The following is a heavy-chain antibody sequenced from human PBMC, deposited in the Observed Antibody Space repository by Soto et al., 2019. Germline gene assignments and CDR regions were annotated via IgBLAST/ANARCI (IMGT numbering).Heavy chain of an antibody. Sequence: GGSLRLSCEASGFTFSSYGMYWVRQAPGKGLEWVAGISYDGSKKYYADSVKGRFTISRDNSKNTLYLQMSSLGAEGTAVYYCTKGSYSGIYSDFDYWGQGTLVTVSS. CDR3: TKGSYSGIYSDFDY. J-gene: IGHJ4*02. CDR1: GFTFSSYG. D-gene: IGHD1-26*01. V-gene: IGHV3-30*18. CDR2: ISYDGSKK.